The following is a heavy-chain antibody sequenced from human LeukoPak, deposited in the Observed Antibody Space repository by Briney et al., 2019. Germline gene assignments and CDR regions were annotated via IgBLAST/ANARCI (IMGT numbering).Heavy chain of an antibody. D-gene: IGHD2-21*02. Sequence: GGSLKLSCAASGFTFSGSTVHWVRHAAGKGLDSVGHIRTKANNYATAYAAPVKGRFTISRDDSKNTAYLQMNRLKIEDTAVYYCGRPDALPGDYWGEGTLVTVSS. CDR2: IRTKANNYAT. CDR1: GFTFSGST. J-gene: IGHJ4*02. CDR3: GRPDALPGDY. V-gene: IGHV3-73*01.